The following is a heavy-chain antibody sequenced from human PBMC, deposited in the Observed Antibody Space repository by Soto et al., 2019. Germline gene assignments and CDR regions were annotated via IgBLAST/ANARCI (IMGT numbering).Heavy chain of an antibody. CDR1: GYTFPSSW. J-gene: IGHJ4*02. CDR2: IYPGDSDI. D-gene: IGHD3-3*01. Sequence: PGESLKISCKGSGYTFPSSWIVWVRQMPGKGLEWMGIIYPGDSDIRYSPTFQGQVTISVDKSIRTAYLQWSSLKVSDTAMYYCARLGGHYDFWRGYYLDYWGQGTQVTVSS. CDR3: ARLGGHYDFWRGYYLDY. V-gene: IGHV5-51*01.